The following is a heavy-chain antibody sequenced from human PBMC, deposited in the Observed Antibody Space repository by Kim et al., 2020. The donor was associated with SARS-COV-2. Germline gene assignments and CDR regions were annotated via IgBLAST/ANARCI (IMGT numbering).Heavy chain of an antibody. D-gene: IGHD6-13*01. CDR3: AKPSPGTHVFDY. Sequence: GGSLRLSCAASGFTFSSYGMHWVRQAPGKGLEWVAVISYDGSNKYYADSVKGRFTISRDNSKNTLYLQMNSLRAEDTAVYYCAKPSPGTHVFDYWGQGTLVTVSS. CDR2: ISYDGSNK. V-gene: IGHV3-30*18. J-gene: IGHJ4*02. CDR1: GFTFSSYG.